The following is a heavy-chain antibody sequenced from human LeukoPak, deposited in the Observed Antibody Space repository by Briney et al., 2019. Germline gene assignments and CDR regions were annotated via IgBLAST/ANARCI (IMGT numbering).Heavy chain of an antibody. CDR2: ISYNGSNK. Sequence: PGGSLRLSCAASGFTFSSYGMHWVRQAPGKGLEWVAVISYNGSNKYYADSVKGRFTISRDNSKNTLYLQMNSLRAEDTAVYYCAKDLYSGYAGVDYWGQGTLVTVSS. V-gene: IGHV3-30*18. CDR1: GFTFSSYG. D-gene: IGHD5-12*01. CDR3: AKDLYSGYAGVDY. J-gene: IGHJ4*02.